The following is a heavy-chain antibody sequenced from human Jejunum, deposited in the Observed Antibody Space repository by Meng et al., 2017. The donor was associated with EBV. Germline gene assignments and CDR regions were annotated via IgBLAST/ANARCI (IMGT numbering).Heavy chain of an antibody. Sequence: VARVRCGEAAKPPGASVRVSCRASGYAFTGYFIHWVRQAPGQGLEWMGRINPNSGGTRYTQKFQSRVTMTRDTSITTAYMELSRLGSDDTAVYYCARDYSDSSRQGYWGQGTLVTVSS. CDR1: GYAFTGYF. CDR2: INPNSGGT. J-gene: IGHJ4*02. D-gene: IGHD3-22*01. V-gene: IGHV1-2*06. CDR3: ARDYSDSSRQGY.